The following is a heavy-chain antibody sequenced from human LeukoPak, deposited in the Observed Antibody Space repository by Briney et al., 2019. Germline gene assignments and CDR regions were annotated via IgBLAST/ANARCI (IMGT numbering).Heavy chain of an antibody. V-gene: IGHV4-4*02. CDR1: GGSISSTNW. Sequence: SGTLSLTCVVSGGSISSTNWWTWVRQPPGKGLEWIGEIYYSGNSKYNPSLKSRVIISVDTSKNQFSLNLSSVTAADTAVYYCARFYSTSFLDFWGQGTLVTVSS. J-gene: IGHJ4*02. CDR3: ARFYSTSFLDF. D-gene: IGHD2-2*01. CDR2: IYYSGNS.